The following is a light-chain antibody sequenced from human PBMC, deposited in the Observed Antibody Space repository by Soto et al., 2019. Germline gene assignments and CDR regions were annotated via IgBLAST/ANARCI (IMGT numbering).Light chain of an antibody. Sequence: DIQMTQSPSSLSASVGDRVTITCRASQDIRNDFGWYQYKPGKAPKRLIYAASSLQSGVPSRFSGSGSGTEFTLTISSLQPEDFANYYCLQHNSYPHTFGQGTMLEIQ. V-gene: IGKV1-17*01. CDR2: AAS. CDR3: LQHNSYPHT. CDR1: QDIRND. J-gene: IGKJ2*01.